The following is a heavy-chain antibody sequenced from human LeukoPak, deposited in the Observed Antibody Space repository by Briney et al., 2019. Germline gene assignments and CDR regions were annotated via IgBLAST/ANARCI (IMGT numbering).Heavy chain of an antibody. CDR2: IYYSGIT. D-gene: IGHD3-22*01. CDR3: ARASDTSGYYYVDY. CDR1: GGSISTAYYY. J-gene: IGHJ4*02. V-gene: IGHV4-31*03. Sequence: PSETLSLTCTVSGGSISTAYYYWSWIRQLPGKGLEWIGYIYYSGITYYNPSLESRVTISVDTSKNQFSLKPTSVTAADTAVYYCARASDTSGYYYVDYWGQGTLVTVSS.